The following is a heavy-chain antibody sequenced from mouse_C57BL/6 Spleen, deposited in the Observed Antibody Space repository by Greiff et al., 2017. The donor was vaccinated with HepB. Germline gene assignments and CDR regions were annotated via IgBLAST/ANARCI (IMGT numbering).Heavy chain of an antibody. V-gene: IGHV3-6*01. CDR3: ARDKGKFIPDY. D-gene: IGHD1-1*01. CDR1: GYSITSGYY. CDR2: ISYDGSN. J-gene: IGHJ2*01. Sequence: EVKLQESGPGLVKPSQSLSLTCSVTGYSITSGYYWNWIRQFPGNKLEWMGYISYDGSNNYNPSLKNRISITRDTSKNQFFLKLNSVTTEDTATYYCARDKGKFIPDYWGQGTTLTVSS.